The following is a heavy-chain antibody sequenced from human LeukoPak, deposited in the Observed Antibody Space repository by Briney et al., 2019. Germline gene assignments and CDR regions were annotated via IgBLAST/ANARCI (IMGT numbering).Heavy chain of an antibody. CDR3: AKDMRVGRDYYDSSGYYHDY. CDR2: ISGSGGST. Sequence: PGGSLRLSCAASGFTFSSYAMSWVRQDPGKGLEWVSAISGSGGSTYYADSVKGRFTISRDNSKNTLYLQMNSLRAEDTAVYYCAKDMRVGRDYYDSSGYYHDYWGQGTLVTVSA. V-gene: IGHV3-23*01. D-gene: IGHD3-22*01. CDR1: GFTFSSYA. J-gene: IGHJ4*02.